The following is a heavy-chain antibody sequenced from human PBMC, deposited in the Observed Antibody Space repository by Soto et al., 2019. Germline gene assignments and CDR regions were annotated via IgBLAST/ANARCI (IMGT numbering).Heavy chain of an antibody. CDR2: SSATGAGT. CDR1: GFTFSSYG. D-gene: IGHD1-7*01. Sequence: LRLSCAASGFTFSSYGMTWVRQAPGKVLEWVSFSSATGAGTYYADSVKGRFTISRDNSKNTLYLQMTSLRADDTAVYYCAKDRRAGGNYGFYSDFWGQGALVTVSS. J-gene: IGHJ4*02. V-gene: IGHV3-23*01. CDR3: AKDRRAGGNYGFYSDF.